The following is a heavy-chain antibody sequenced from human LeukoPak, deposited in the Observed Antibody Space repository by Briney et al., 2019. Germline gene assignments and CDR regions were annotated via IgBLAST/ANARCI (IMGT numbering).Heavy chain of an antibody. CDR2: IYYSGST. CDR1: GGSISSGDYY. J-gene: IGHJ4*02. CDR3: ARDGGYSYGLFDY. Sequence: SETLSLTCTVSGGSISSGDYYWSWIRQPPGKGLEWIGYIYYSGSTYCNPSLKSRVTISVDTSKNQFSLKLSSVTAADTAVYYCARDGGYSYGLFDYWGQGTLVTVSS. D-gene: IGHD5-18*01. V-gene: IGHV4-30-4*08.